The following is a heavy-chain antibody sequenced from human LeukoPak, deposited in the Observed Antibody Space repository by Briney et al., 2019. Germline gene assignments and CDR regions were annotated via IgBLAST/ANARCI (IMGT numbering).Heavy chain of an antibody. CDR2: ISSSSSYI. CDR3: ARERGEYYDILTGYAYFDY. V-gene: IGHV3-21*01. Sequence: GGSLRLSCAASGFTFSSYSMNWVRQAPGKGLEWVSSISSSSSYIYYADSVKGRSTISRDNAKNSLYLQMNSLRAENTAVYYCARERGEYYDILTGYAYFDYWGQGTLVTVSS. CDR1: GFTFSSYS. J-gene: IGHJ4*02. D-gene: IGHD3-9*01.